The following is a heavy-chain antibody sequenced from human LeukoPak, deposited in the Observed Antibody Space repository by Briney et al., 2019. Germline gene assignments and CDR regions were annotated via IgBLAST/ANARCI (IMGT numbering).Heavy chain of an antibody. CDR1: GYTFTSYV. CDR3: ARDRASGYSSGWYLYY. V-gene: IGHV1-18*01. Sequence: ASVKVSCKASGYTFTSYVISWVRQAPGQGLEWMGWISAYNGNTNYAQKLQGRVTMTTDTSTSTAYMELRSLRSDDTAVYYCARDRASGYSSGWYLYYWGQGTLVTVSS. J-gene: IGHJ4*02. D-gene: IGHD6-19*01. CDR2: ISAYNGNT.